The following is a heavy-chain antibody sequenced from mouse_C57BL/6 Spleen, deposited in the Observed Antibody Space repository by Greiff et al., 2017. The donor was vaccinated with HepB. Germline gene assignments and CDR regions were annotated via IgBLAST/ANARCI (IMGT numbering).Heavy chain of an antibody. CDR1: GYTFTSYW. J-gene: IGHJ3*01. V-gene: IGHV1-55*01. CDR2: IYPGSGST. Sequence: QVQLQQPGAELVKPGASVKMSCKASGYTFTSYWITWVKQRPGQGLEWIGDIYPGSGSTNYNEKFKSKATLTVDTSSSPAYMQLSSLTSEDSAVYYGARRDYYGSSWFAYWGQGTLVTVSA. D-gene: IGHD1-1*01. CDR3: ARRDYYGSSWFAY.